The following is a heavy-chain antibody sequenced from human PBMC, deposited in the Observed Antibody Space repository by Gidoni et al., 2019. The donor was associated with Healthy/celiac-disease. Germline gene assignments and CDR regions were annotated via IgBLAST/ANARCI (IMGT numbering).Heavy chain of an antibody. J-gene: IGHJ6*02. V-gene: IGHV5-51*03. CDR1: GYPFTTSC. D-gene: IGHD7-27*01. CDR3: ARGNWGARRDYYYYGMDV. Sequence: VQLVQSGAEVNKPGESLQFSCKGSGYPFTTSCIGWVRQMPGKGLEWRGIIYPGDSDTRYSPSYQGQVTISDDKSIRTAYLQWSSLKASDTAMYYCARGNWGARRDYYYYGMDVWGQGTTVTVSS. CDR2: IYPGDSDT.